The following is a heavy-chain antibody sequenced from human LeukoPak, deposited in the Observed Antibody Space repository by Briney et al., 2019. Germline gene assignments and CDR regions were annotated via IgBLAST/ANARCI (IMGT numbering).Heavy chain of an antibody. D-gene: IGHD3-10*01. CDR3: ARALTRITMVRGGRVGY. CDR1: GYTFTGYD. Sequence: GASVKVSCKASGYTFTGYDMHWVRQAPGQGLEWMGWINPNSGGTNYAQKFQGRVTMTRDTSISTAYMELSRLRADDTAVYYCARALTRITMVRGGRVGYWGQGTLVTVSS. J-gene: IGHJ4*02. V-gene: IGHV1-2*02. CDR2: INPNSGGT.